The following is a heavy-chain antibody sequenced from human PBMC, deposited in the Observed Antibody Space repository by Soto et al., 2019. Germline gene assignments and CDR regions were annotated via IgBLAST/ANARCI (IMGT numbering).Heavy chain of an antibody. CDR3: AKVLIAVAGAYYFDY. D-gene: IGHD6-19*01. CDR2: ISYDGSNK. Sequence: SLRLSCAASGFTFSSYGMHWVRQSPGKGLEWVAVISYDGSNKYYADSVKGRFTISRDNSKNTLYLQMNSLRAEDTAVYYCAKVLIAVAGAYYFDYWGQGTLVTVSS. J-gene: IGHJ4*02. V-gene: IGHV3-30*18. CDR1: GFTFSSYG.